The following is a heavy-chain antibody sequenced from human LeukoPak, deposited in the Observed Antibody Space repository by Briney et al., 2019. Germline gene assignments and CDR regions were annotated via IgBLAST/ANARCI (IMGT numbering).Heavy chain of an antibody. CDR3: ARETYYYDSSGYSHYYYFDY. V-gene: IGHV4-31*03. CDR2: IYYSGST. D-gene: IGHD3-22*01. J-gene: IGHJ4*02. Sequence: SETLSLTCTVSGGSISSGGYYWSWIRQHPGKGLEWIGYIYYSGSTYYNPSHKSRVTISVDTSKNQFSLKLSSVTAADTAVYYCARETYYYDSSGYSHYYYFDYWGQGTLVTVSS. CDR1: GGSISSGGYY.